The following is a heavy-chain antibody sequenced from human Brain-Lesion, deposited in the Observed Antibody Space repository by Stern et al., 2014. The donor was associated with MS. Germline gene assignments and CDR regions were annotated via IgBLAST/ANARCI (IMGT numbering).Heavy chain of an antibody. CDR2: IYPGDADT. V-gene: IGHV5-51*01. CDR1: GYIFTNYW. J-gene: IGHJ4*02. CDR3: ARGNITLIREDYFNY. Sequence: VQLVESGAEVQKPGESLKISCKGSGYIFTNYWIGWVRQMPGKGLDWMGIIYPGDADTRASPSFQGRVTISADKSISTAYLQWNSLRASDTAIYYCARGNITLIREDYFNYWGQGTLVTVSS. D-gene: IGHD3-10*02.